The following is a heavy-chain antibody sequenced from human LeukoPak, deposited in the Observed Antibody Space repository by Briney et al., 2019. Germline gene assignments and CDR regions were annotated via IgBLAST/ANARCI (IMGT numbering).Heavy chain of an antibody. CDR1: GGSFSGYY. CDR2: INPSGST. V-gene: IGHV4-34*01. J-gene: IGHJ6*02. CDR3: ARIPHRGIYGSSTSCYRDPYYYGMDV. Sequence: SETLSLTCAVYGGSFSGYYWSWIRQPPGKGLEWIGEINPSGSTNYYPALKSRRTTTVGASTNQFSLMLSSVTAADTAVYYCARIPHRGIYGSSTSCYRDPYYYGMDVWGQGTTVTVSS. D-gene: IGHD2-2*02.